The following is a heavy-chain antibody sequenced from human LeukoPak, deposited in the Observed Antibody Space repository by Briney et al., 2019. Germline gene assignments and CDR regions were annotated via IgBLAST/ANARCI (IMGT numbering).Heavy chain of an antibody. CDR1: GYTFTGYY. Sequence: ASVKVSCKASGYTFTGYYIHWVRQAPGQGLEWMGWINPNSGGTNYAQKFQGRVTMTRDTSISTAYMELSRLRSDDTAVYYCATGSGDYDFWSGYSVQNWFDPWGQGTLVTVSS. CDR2: INPNSGGT. CDR3: ATGSGDYDFWSGYSVQNWFDP. V-gene: IGHV1-2*02. J-gene: IGHJ5*02. D-gene: IGHD3-3*01.